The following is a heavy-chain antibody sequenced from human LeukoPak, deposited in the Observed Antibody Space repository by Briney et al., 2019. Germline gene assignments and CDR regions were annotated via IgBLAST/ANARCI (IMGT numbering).Heavy chain of an antibody. Sequence: ASVKVSCKASGYTFTNSYIHWVRQAPGQVLEWMGLINPDGGNTNYAQNFQGRVTLTRDTSTSTVYMELSSLRSEDTAIYYCAKIRDGYNDANVPRGQGTVVTVPS. CDR1: GYTFTNSY. CDR3: AKIRDGYNDANVP. CDR2: INPDGGNT. D-gene: IGHD5-24*01. V-gene: IGHV1-46*01. J-gene: IGHJ3*01.